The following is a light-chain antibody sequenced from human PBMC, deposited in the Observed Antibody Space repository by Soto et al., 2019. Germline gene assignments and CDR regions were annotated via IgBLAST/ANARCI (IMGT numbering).Light chain of an antibody. Sequence: DIQMTQSPSSLSAPVGDRVTITCRASQSISSYLNWYQQKPGKAPKLLIYAASSLQSGVPSRFSGSGSGTDFTLTISSLQPEDFATYYCQQTYSTPRKFGQGTKVEIK. J-gene: IGKJ1*01. V-gene: IGKV1-39*01. CDR2: AAS. CDR1: QSISSY. CDR3: QQTYSTPRK.